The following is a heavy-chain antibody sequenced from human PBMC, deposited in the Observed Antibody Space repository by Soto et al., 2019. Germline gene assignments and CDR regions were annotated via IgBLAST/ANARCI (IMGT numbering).Heavy chain of an antibody. Sequence: QVQLVQSGAEVKKPGSSVKVSCKASGGTFSSYAISWVRQAPGQGLEWMGGIIPIFGTANYAQKFQGRVTITADESTSTAYMELSSLRSEDTAVYYCARNVAVPAATGLYYYYGMDVWGQGTTVTVSS. CDR2: IIPIFGTA. V-gene: IGHV1-69*01. J-gene: IGHJ6*02. CDR3: ARNVAVPAATGLYYYYGMDV. D-gene: IGHD2-2*01. CDR1: GGTFSSYA.